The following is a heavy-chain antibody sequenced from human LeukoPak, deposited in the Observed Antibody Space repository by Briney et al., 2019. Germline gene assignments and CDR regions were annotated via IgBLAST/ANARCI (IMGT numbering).Heavy chain of an antibody. CDR3: ARTRIPVAGTRIVY. D-gene: IGHD6-19*01. J-gene: IGHJ4*02. V-gene: IGHV4-61*08. CDR2: IYHSGST. CDR1: GVSVSSDGYY. Sequence: SETLSLTCTVSGVSVSSDGYYWSWIRQPPGKGLEWIGYIYHSGSTNYNPSLKSRVTISVDTSKNQFSLKLSSVTAADTAVYYCARTRIPVAGTRIVYWGQGTLVTVSS.